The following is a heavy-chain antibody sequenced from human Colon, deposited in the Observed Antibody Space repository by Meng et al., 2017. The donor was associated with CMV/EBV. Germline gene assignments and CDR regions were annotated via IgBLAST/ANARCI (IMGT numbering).Heavy chain of an antibody. V-gene: IGHV5-51*01. CDR1: GYSFTTFW. J-gene: IGHJ4*02. Sequence: KVSCKASGYSFTTFWIAWVRQVPGKGLEWMGMIFPDDSETKYGPSFQGQVTISVDKSISTAYLQWSSLTASDTAMYYCAREEVGAKGPDYWGQGTLVTVSS. CDR3: AREEVGAKGPDY. D-gene: IGHD1-26*01. CDR2: IFPDDSET.